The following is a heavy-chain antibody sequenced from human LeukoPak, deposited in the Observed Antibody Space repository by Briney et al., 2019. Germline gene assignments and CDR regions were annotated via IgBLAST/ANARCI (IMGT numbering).Heavy chain of an antibody. V-gene: IGHV3-7*01. CDR2: INQDGSAR. CDR1: GFTFGSYW. CDR3: ASKQGDY. J-gene: IGHJ4*02. Sequence: GGSLRLSCAASGFTFGSYWMIWVRQAPGKGLEWVANINQDGSARYSVDSVKGRFTISRDNAKNSLYLQMNSLRAEDTAVYYCASKQGDYWGQGTLVTVSS.